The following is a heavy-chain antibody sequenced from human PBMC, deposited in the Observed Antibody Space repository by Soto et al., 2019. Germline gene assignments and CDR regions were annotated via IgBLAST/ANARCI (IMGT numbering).Heavy chain of an antibody. D-gene: IGHD1-1*01. V-gene: IGHV4-61*01. CDR3: ASRNVEGSQDYYYYYGMDV. J-gene: IGHJ6*02. Sequence: PSETLSLTCTVSGGSVSSGSYYWSWIRQPPGKGLEWIGYIYYSGSTNYNPSLKSRVTISVDTSKNQFSLKLSSVTAADTAVYYCASRNVEGSQDYYYYYGMDVWGQGTTVTVSS. CDR1: GGSVSSGSYY. CDR2: IYYSGST.